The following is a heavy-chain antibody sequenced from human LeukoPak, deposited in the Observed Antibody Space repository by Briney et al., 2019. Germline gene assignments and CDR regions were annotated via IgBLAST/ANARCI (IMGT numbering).Heavy chain of an antibody. V-gene: IGHV3-33*01. CDR1: GFTFSTYG. CDR2: IWYNGNT. D-gene: IGHD4-23*01. Sequence: PGGSLRLSCAASGFTFSTYGMHWVRQAPGKVLEWVSDIWYNGNTYYADSVRGRFTISRDNSKSTLYLQMNSLRAEDTAVYYCAREEGVDGTSGINNWGQGTLVIVSS. J-gene: IGHJ4*02. CDR3: AREEGVDGTSGINN.